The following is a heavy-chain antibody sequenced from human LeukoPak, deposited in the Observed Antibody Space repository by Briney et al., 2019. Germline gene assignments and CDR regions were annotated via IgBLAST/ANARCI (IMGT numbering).Heavy chain of an antibody. CDR3: ARGRQQYIDY. Sequence: PSETLSLTCAVYGGSFSGYYWSWIRQPPGKGLEWIGEINHSGSTNYNPSLKSRVTISVDTSKNQFSLKLSPVTAADTAVYYCARGRQQYIDYWGQGTLVTVSS. V-gene: IGHV4-34*01. D-gene: IGHD4-4*01. CDR2: INHSGST. CDR1: GGSFSGYY. J-gene: IGHJ4*02.